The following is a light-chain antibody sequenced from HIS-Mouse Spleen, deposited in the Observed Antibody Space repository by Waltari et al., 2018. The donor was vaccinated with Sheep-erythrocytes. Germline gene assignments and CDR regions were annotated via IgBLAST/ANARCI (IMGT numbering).Light chain of an antibody. CDR2: DVS. CDR3: CSYAGSYTLV. J-gene: IGLJ2*01. Sequence: QSALTQPRSVSGSPGQSVTISCTGTSSDVGGYNYVSWYQQHPGKAPKLMVNDVSKGPSGIPGRCSGYKSGNTASLTISGLQAEDEADYYCCSYAGSYTLVFGGGTKLTVL. CDR1: SSDVGGYNY. V-gene: IGLV2-11*01.